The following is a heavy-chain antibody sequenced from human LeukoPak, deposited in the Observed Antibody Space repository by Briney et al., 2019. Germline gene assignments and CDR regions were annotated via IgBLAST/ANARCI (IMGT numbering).Heavy chain of an antibody. Sequence: ASVKVSCKASGYTFTSYGISWVRQAPGQGLEWMGWISPYTGNTNYAQKFQGRVIMTTDASTNTAYMDLRSLRSDDTAVYYCAREKPAAAGTDYWGQGTLVTVSS. CDR1: GYTFTSYG. V-gene: IGHV1-18*01. D-gene: IGHD2-2*01. CDR2: ISPYTGNT. J-gene: IGHJ4*02. CDR3: AREKPAAAGTDY.